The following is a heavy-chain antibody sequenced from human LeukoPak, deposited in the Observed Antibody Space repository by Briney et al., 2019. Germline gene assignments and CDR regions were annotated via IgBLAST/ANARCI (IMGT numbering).Heavy chain of an antibody. J-gene: IGHJ4*02. V-gene: IGHV4-34*01. Sequence: PSETLSLTCAVYGGSFSGYYWSWIRQPPGKGLEWIGEINHSGSTNYNPSLKSRVTISVDTSKNQFSLKLSSVTAADTAVYYCARGDAHLGYLDYWGQGTLVTVSS. CDR2: INHSGST. CDR1: GGSFSGYY. CDR3: ARGDAHLGYLDY.